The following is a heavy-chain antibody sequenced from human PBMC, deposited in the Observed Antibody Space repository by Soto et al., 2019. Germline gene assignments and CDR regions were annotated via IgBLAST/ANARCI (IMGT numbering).Heavy chain of an antibody. CDR3: ARDHGGSLLSTWVDV. Sequence: VQLTQSESQLKQPGSSMKVSCQVSGDTFEFHSLHWVRQAPGLGLEWLGGVLPLYNSAIYAPKFQGRVTINADSSTRTVSLRMTSLRSDDSAVYFCARDHGGSLLSTWVDVWGQGTPVTVS. CDR2: VLPLYNSA. D-gene: IGHD2-15*01. CDR1: GDTFEFHS. J-gene: IGHJ5*02. V-gene: IGHV1-69*14.